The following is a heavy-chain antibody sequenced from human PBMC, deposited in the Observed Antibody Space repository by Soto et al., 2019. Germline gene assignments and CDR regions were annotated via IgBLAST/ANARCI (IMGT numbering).Heavy chain of an antibody. CDR2: VYYTGNT. J-gene: IGHJ4*02. Sequence: PSETLSLTCTFSGCSISSGDYHWSWIRQPPGKGLEWIGFVYYTGNTYYNPSLKSRVTISVDTSKNQFSLKLSSVTAADTAVYYCARSDFWSGYYTDYWGQGTLVTVSS. V-gene: IGHV4-30-4*08. CDR1: GCSISSGDYH. D-gene: IGHD3-3*01. CDR3: ARSDFWSGYYTDY.